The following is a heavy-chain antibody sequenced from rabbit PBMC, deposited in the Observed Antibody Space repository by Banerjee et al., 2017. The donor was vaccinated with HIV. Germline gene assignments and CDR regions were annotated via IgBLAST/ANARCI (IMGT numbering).Heavy chain of an antibody. V-gene: IGHV1S40*01. Sequence: QSLEESGGGLVKPEGSLTLTCKASGFDLSSVYYYMCWVRQAPGKGLEWIACIYTGDGSTAYATWAKGRFTISKTSSTTVTLQMTSLTAADTATYFCARAYAGYAAYGAVYYLNLWGQGTLVTDS. D-gene: IGHD6-1*01. CDR2: IYTGDGST. J-gene: IGHJ4*01. CDR1: GFDLSSVYYY. CDR3: ARAYAGYAAYGAVYYLNL.